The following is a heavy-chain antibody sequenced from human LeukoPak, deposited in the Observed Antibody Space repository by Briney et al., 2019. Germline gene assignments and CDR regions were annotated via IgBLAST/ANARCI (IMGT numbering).Heavy chain of an antibody. CDR2: ISYDGSNK. V-gene: IGHV3-30*01. J-gene: IGHJ4*02. CDR1: GFTFSSYA. Sequence: GGSLRLSCAASGFTFSSYAMHWVRQAPGKGLEWVAVISYDGSNKYYADSVKGRFTISRDNSKNTLYLQMNSLRAEDTAVYCCARDVGYFRDFDYWGQGTLVTVSS. D-gene: IGHD2-15*01. CDR3: ARDVGYFRDFDY.